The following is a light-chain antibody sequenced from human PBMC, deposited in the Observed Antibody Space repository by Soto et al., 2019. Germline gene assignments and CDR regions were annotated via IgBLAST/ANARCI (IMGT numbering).Light chain of an antibody. CDR1: SSDVGAYNY. Sequence: SALTQPASVSGSPGQSITISCTGTSSDVGAYNYVSWYRQHPGKAPKLLIYEVSNRPSGVSHRFSGSKSANTASLTISGLQAEDEADYYCNSYTSTSVNWVFGGGTKLTVL. CDR2: EVS. CDR3: NSYTSTSVNWV. V-gene: IGLV2-14*01. J-gene: IGLJ3*02.